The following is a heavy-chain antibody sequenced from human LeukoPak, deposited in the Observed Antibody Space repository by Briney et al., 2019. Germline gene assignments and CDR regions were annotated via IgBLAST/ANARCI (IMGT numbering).Heavy chain of an antibody. J-gene: IGHJ5*02. CDR1: GFTFSSYS. Sequence: PGGSLRLSCAASGFTFSSYSMNWVRQAPGKELEWVSSISSSSSYIYYADSVKGRFTISRDNAKNSLYLQMNSLRAEDTAVYYCARDPLRYCSSTSCPAPWFDPWGQGTLVTASS. V-gene: IGHV3-21*01. D-gene: IGHD2-2*01. CDR3: ARDPLRYCSSTSCPAPWFDP. CDR2: ISSSSSYI.